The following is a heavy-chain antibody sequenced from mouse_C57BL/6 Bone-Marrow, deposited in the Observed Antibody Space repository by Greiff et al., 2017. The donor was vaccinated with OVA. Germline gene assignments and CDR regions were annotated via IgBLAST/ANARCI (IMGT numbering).Heavy chain of an antibody. CDR3: ARWRFITTVVATDYFDY. CDR2: ISDGGSYT. Sequence: EVKLVESGGGLVKPGGSLKLSCAASGFTFSSYAMSWVRQTPEKRLEWVATISDGGSYTYYPDNVKGRFTISRDNAKNNLYLQMSHLKSEDTAMYYCARWRFITTVVATDYFDYWGQGTTRTVSS. D-gene: IGHD1-1*01. J-gene: IGHJ2*01. CDR1: GFTFSSYA. V-gene: IGHV5-4*03.